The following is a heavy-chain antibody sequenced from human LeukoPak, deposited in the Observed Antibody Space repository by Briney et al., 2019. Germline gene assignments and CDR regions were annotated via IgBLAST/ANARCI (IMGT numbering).Heavy chain of an antibody. Sequence: SETLSLTCTVSGYSISSGYYWGWIRQPPGKGLEWIGSIYHSGNTYYNPSLKSRVTISVDTSKNQFSLKLSSVTAADTAVYYCARTIAARHFYYYYYYMDVWGKGTTVTVSS. CDR3: ARTIAARHFYYYYYYMDV. J-gene: IGHJ6*03. V-gene: IGHV4-38-2*02. D-gene: IGHD6-6*01. CDR2: IYHSGNT. CDR1: GYSISSGYY.